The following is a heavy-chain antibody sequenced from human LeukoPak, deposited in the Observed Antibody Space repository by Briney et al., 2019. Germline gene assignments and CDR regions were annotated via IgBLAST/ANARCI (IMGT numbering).Heavy chain of an antibody. CDR3: ARDRKYYYYYMDV. Sequence: SETLSLTCTVSGGSISSYYWNWIRQPPGKGLEWIGYIYYSGSTNYNASLKSRVTISVSTSKNQFSLKLSSVTGADTAVYYCARDRKYYYYYMDVWGTGTTVTISS. CDR1: GGSISSYY. V-gene: IGHV4-59*01. CDR2: IYYSGST. J-gene: IGHJ6*03.